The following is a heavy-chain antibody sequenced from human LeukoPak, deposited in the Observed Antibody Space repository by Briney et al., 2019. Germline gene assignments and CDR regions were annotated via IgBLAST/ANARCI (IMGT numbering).Heavy chain of an antibody. CDR3: ARDHTGWFDP. D-gene: IGHD2-8*02. Sequence: VASVKVSCKASGGTFSSYAISWVRQAPGQGLEWMGGIIPIFGTANYAQKFQGRVTITADESTSTAYMELSSLRSEDTAVYYCARDHTGWFDPWGQGTLVTVSS. V-gene: IGHV1-69*13. CDR1: GGTFSSYA. J-gene: IGHJ5*02. CDR2: IIPIFGTA.